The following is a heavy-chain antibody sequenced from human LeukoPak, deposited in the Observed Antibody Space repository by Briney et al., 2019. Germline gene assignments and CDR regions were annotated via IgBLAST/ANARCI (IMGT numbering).Heavy chain of an antibody. CDR3: ARRSAAKDAFDI. CDR2: INVGNGNA. V-gene: IGHV1-3*03. J-gene: IGHJ3*02. D-gene: IGHD6-25*01. CDR1: GYTFTSYA. Sequence: ASVKVSCKASGYTFTSYAMHWVRQAPGQRLGWMGWINVGNGNAKYSQESQGRVTISRDTSASTAYMELSSLRSEDTAVYYCARRSAAKDAFDIWGQGTMVTVSS.